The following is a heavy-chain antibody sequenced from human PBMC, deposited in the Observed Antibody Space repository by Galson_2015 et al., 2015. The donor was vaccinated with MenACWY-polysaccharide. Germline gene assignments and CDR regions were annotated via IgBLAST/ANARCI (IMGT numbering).Heavy chain of an antibody. V-gene: IGHV3-11*01. CDR3: ARYPKTVTARPLYSLDV. CDR1: GFTFTDYY. Sequence: SLRLSCAASGFTFTDYYMTWIRQAPGKGLEWVSHISHSGNTVYNADSVMGRLAISRDNAKNSLYLEMNSLRVEDTAVYYCARYPKTVTARPLYSLDVWGQGTTVIVSS. CDR2: ISHSGNTV. D-gene: IGHD6-6*01. J-gene: IGHJ6*02.